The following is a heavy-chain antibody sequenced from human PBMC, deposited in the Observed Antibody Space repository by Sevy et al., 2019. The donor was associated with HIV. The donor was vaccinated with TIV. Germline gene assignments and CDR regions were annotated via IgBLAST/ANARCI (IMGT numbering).Heavy chain of an antibody. CDR2: VYHTGST. D-gene: IGHD5-12*01. CDR1: GGSISVYY. Sequence: SETLSLTCTVSGGSISVYYWRWIRQPPGKELEYIGYVYHTGSTNYNPSLKSRVTISVDTSNNQFSLKLTSVTAADTAVYYCARAPPVRSGDDSLNWFDPWGQGTLVTVSS. J-gene: IGHJ5*02. V-gene: IGHV4-59*01. CDR3: ARAPPVRSGDDSLNWFDP.